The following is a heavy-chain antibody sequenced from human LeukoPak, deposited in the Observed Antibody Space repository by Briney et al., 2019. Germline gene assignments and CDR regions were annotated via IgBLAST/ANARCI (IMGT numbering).Heavy chain of an antibody. D-gene: IGHD5-18*01. J-gene: IGHJ3*02. CDR1: GFTFSSYW. CDR3: AREGDTAMADDAFDI. Sequence: GGSLRLSCAASGFTFSSYWMSWVRQAPGKGLEWVANIKQDGSEKYYVDSVKGRFTISRDNAKNSLYLQMNSLRAEDTAVYYCAREGDTAMADDAFDIWGQGTMATVSS. V-gene: IGHV3-7*01. CDR2: IKQDGSEK.